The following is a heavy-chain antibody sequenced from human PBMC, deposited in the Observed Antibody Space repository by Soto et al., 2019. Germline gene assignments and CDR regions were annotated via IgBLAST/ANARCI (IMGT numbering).Heavy chain of an antibody. D-gene: IGHD3-10*01. V-gene: IGHV1-18*01. CDR1: GYTFTSYG. J-gene: IGHJ5*02. CDR3: ARDHGYYGSGSYYKKPLYNWFDP. Sequence: ASVKVSCKASGYTFTSYGISWVRQAPGQGLEWMGWISAYNGNTNYAQKLQGRVTMTTDTSTSTAYMELRSLRSDDTAVYYCARDHGYYGSGSYYKKPLYNWFDPWGQGTLVTVSS. CDR2: ISAYNGNT.